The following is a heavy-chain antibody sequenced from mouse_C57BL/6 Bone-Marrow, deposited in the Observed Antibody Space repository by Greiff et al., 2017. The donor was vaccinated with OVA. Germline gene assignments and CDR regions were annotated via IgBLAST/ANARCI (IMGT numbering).Heavy chain of an antibody. CDR1: GFTIKDYY. Sequence: EVKLQESGAELVKPGASVKLSCTASGFTIKDYYMHWVKQRTEQGLEWIGRIDPEDGETKYAPKFQGKATITADTSSNTAYLQLSSLTSEDTAVYTCAITTVVARGYWYFDVWGTGTTVTVSS. CDR3: AITTVVARGYWYFDV. J-gene: IGHJ1*03. CDR2: IDPEDGET. V-gene: IGHV14-2*01. D-gene: IGHD1-1*01.